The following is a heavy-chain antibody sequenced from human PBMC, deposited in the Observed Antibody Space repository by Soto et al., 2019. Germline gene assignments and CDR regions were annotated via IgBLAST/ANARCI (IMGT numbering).Heavy chain of an antibody. J-gene: IGHJ6*02. CDR2: IYPGDFDT. D-gene: IGHD3-9*01. V-gene: IGHV5-51*01. Sequence: GESLKISCKGSGYTFTNYWIGWARQIPGKGLEWMGIIYPGDFDTTYSPSFQGQVTISVDKSISTAYLQWRSLKASDTAMYYCARRHDDILTGAYYGMDVWGQGTTVTVSS. CDR1: GYTFTNYW. CDR3: ARRHDDILTGAYYGMDV.